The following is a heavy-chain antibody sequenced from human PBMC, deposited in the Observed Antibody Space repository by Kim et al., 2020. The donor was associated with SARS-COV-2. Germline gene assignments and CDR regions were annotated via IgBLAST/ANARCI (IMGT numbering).Heavy chain of an antibody. CDR1: GFTFSSYG. J-gene: IGHJ6*01. CDR3: ANVTSATGDYYYGMDV. D-gene: IGHD3-3*01. V-gene: IGHV3-33*06. CDR2: IWYDGSNK. Sequence: GGSLRLSCAASGFTFSSYGMHWVRQAPGKGLGWVAVIWYDGSNKYYADSVKGRFTLSRDNSKNTLSLQMNSLSAEDTAVFYCANVTSATGDYYYGMDVWG.